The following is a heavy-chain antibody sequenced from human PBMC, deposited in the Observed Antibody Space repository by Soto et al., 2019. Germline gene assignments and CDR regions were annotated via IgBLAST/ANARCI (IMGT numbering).Heavy chain of an antibody. V-gene: IGHV4-30-4*01. D-gene: IGHD4-4*01. CDR2: IYYSGST. CDR1: GDSISSGDYY. Sequence: QVQLQESGPGLVKPSQTLSLTSTVSGDSISSGDYYWSWIRQPPGKGLEWIGYIYYSGSTYYNPSLKSRVTISVDTSKNQFSLKLSSVTAADTAVYYCARGDYSNYREYYFDYWGQGTLVTVSS. J-gene: IGHJ4*02. CDR3: ARGDYSNYREYYFDY.